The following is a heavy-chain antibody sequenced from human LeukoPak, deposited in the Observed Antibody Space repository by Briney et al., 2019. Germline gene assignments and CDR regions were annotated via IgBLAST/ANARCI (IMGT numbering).Heavy chain of an antibody. CDR3: ARAVYYYDSSGYLPFDY. CDR1: GGTFSSYA. Sequence: GASVKVSCKASGGTFSSYAISWVRQAPGQGLEWMGGIIPIFGTANYAQKFQGRVTITADESTSTAYMELSSLRSEDTAVYYCARAVYYYDSSGYLPFDYWGQGTLVTVSS. V-gene: IGHV1-69*13. J-gene: IGHJ4*02. CDR2: IIPIFGTA. D-gene: IGHD3-22*01.